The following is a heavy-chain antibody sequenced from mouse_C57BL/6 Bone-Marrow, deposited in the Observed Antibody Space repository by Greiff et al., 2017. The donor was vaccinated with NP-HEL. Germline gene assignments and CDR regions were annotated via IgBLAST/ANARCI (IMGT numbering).Heavy chain of an antibody. Sequence: EVQVVESGGGLVKPGGSLKLSCAASGFTFSSYAMSWVRQTPEKRLEWVATISDGGSYTYYPDNVKGRFTISRDNAKNNLYLQMSHLKSEDTAMYYCARDRIYYYGSSSWFAYWGQGTLVTVSA. CDR3: ARDRIYYYGSSSWFAY. V-gene: IGHV5-4*01. J-gene: IGHJ3*01. CDR1: GFTFSSYA. D-gene: IGHD1-1*01. CDR2: ISDGGSYT.